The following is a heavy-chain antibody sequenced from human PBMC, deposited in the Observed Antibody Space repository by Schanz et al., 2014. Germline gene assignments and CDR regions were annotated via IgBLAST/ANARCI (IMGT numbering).Heavy chain of an antibody. V-gene: IGHV3-64*01. Sequence: EVQLVESGGCLVQPGGSLRLSCAASGFSLSSYAMYWVRQAPGRGLEYVSAISSNGAGTNYANSVRGRFTISRDNSKNTLYLQMGSLREEDMAVYYCARDRYGYYNAPDAFDVWGQGTMVTVSS. CDR1: GFSLSSYA. CDR2: ISSNGAGT. J-gene: IGHJ3*01. CDR3: ARDRYGYYNAPDAFDV. D-gene: IGHD3-9*01.